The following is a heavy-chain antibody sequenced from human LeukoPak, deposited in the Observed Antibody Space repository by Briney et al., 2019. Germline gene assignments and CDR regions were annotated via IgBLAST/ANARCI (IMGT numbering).Heavy chain of an antibody. CDR1: GGSISSYY. V-gene: IGHV4-59*01. CDR3: ARDLRGLAAMSDDAFDI. CDR2: IYYSGST. Sequence: SETLSLTCTVSGGSISSYYWSWLRQPPGKGLEWIGYIYYSGSTNYNPSLKSRVTISVDTSKNQFSLKLTSVTAADTAVYYCARDLRGLAAMSDDAFDIWGQGTTVTVSS. D-gene: IGHD2-2*01. J-gene: IGHJ3*02.